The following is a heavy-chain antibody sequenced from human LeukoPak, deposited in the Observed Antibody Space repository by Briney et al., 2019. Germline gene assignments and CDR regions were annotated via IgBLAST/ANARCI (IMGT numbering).Heavy chain of an antibody. CDR2: IIPIFGTA. V-gene: IGHV1-69*13. CDR1: GGTFSSYD. Sequence: SVKVSCKASGGTFSSYDITWVRQAPGQGLEWMGGIIPIFGTANYGQKFQGRVTITADESTSTAYMELSSLRSEDTAVYYCARVYDYYDSSGYYGLWGQGTLVTVSS. D-gene: IGHD3-22*01. CDR3: ARVYDYYDSSGYYGL. J-gene: IGHJ4*02.